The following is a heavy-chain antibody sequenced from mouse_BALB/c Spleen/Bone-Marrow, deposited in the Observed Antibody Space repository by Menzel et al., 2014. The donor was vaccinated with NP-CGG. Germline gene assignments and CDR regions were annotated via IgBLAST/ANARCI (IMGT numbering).Heavy chain of an antibody. CDR3: ARGRWYY. J-gene: IGHJ2*01. V-gene: IGHV1-22*01. D-gene: IGHD2-3*01. Sequence: EVKLQESGPELVKPGASVKISCKASGYTFTDYTIQWVRQSHGKSLEWIGSINPNNGGATYSQKFKGMATLTIHKSSSTTYMELRSLTSVDSAVYYCARGRWYYWGQGTTLTVSS. CDR2: INPNNGGA. CDR1: GYTFTDYT.